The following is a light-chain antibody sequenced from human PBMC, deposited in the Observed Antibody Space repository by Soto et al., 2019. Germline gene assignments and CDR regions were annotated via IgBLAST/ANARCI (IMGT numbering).Light chain of an antibody. V-gene: IGLV7-46*01. J-gene: IGLJ3*02. Sequence: QAVVTQEPSLTVSPGGTVTLTCGSSTGAVTSGHYPYWFQQKPGQAPRTLIYDTSNKHSWTPARFSGSLLGGKAALTLSGAQPEDEAEYYCLLSYRGAGWVFGGGTKLTVL. CDR3: LLSYRGAGWV. CDR1: TGAVTSGHY. CDR2: DTS.